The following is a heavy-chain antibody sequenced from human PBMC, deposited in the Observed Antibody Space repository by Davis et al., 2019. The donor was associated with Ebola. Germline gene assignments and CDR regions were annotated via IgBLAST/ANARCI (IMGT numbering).Heavy chain of an antibody. Sequence: GESLKISCEASGFTFSDHYMSWIRQAPGKGLEWVSSISSSSSYIYYADSVKGRFTISRDNAKNSLYLQMNSLRAEDTAVYYCARERAAAYFDYWGQGTLVTVSS. CDR1: GFTFSDHY. V-gene: IGHV3-11*06. D-gene: IGHD6-13*01. J-gene: IGHJ4*02. CDR2: ISSSSSYI. CDR3: ARERAAAYFDY.